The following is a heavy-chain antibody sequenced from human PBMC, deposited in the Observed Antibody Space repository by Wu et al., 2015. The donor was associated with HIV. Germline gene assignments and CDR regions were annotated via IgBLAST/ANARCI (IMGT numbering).Heavy chain of an antibody. CDR1: GGTFSSYA. J-gene: IGHJ4*02. D-gene: IGHD6-19*01. CDR3: AREHRADSSGWYRYFDY. Sequence: QVQPVQSGAEVKKPGSSVKVSCKASGGTFSSYAISWVRQAPGQGLEWMGRIIPIFGTANYAQKFQGRVTITADESTSTAYMELSSLRSEDTAVYYCAREHRADSSGWYRYFDYWGQGTLVTVS. CDR2: IIPIFGTA. V-gene: IGHV1-69*13.